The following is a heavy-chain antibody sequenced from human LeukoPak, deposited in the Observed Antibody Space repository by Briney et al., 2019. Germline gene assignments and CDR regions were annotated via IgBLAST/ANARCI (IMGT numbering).Heavy chain of an antibody. D-gene: IGHD3-10*01. Sequence: GGSLRLSCVGSGFMFSNYYMYWVRQAPGKGLVWVSRIKNAGIDTIYADSVKGRFTVSRGNAKNTVYLQMSSLRTEDTAVYYCARGGYGHNMDVWGEGTTVTVSS. CDR1: GFMFSNYY. J-gene: IGHJ6*03. V-gene: IGHV3-74*01. CDR3: ARGGYGHNMDV. CDR2: IKNAGIDT.